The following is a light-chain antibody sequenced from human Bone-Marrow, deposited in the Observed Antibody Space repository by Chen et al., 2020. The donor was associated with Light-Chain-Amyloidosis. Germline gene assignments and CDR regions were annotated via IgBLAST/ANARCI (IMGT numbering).Light chain of an antibody. CDR2: EVS. Sequence: SALTPPASVSGSPGQSITISCTGTSSDVGSYNLVSWYQQHPGKAPKLMIYEVSKRPSGVSNRFSGSKSGNTASLTISGLQAEDEADYYCCSYAGSRVFGGGTKLTVL. CDR1: SSDVGSYNL. J-gene: IGLJ3*02. CDR3: CSYAGSRV. V-gene: IGLV2-23*02.